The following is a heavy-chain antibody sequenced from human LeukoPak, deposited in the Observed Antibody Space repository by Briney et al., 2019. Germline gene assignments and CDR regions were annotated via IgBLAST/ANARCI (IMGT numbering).Heavy chain of an antibody. J-gene: IGHJ4*02. V-gene: IGHV3-30*18. Sequence: GGSLRLSCAASGFRFSSYGMHWVRQAPGKGLEWVAVISDDGIKIYYGDSVKGRFTISRDNSKNTLYLQMNSLRAEDTAVYYCAKGGVYSGSYYSFDYWGQGTLVTVSS. CDR3: AKGGVYSGSYYSFDY. CDR2: ISDDGIKI. CDR1: GFRFSSYG. D-gene: IGHD1-26*01.